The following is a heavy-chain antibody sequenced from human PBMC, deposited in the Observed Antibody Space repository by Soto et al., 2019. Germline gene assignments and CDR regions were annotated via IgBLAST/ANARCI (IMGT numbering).Heavy chain of an antibody. J-gene: IGHJ6*02. D-gene: IGHD6-6*01. V-gene: IGHV3-9*01. Sequence: EVQLVESGGGLVQPGRSLRLSCAASGFTFDDYAMHCVRQAPGKGLEWVSGISWNSGSIGYADSVKGRFTISRDNAKNSLYLHMNSLRAEDTALYYCAKDRVVGSSSYYYGMDVWGQGTTVTVSS. CDR2: ISWNSGSI. CDR1: GFTFDDYA. CDR3: AKDRVVGSSSYYYGMDV.